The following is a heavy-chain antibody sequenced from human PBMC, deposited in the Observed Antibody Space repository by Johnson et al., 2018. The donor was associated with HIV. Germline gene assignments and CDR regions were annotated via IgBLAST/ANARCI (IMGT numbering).Heavy chain of an antibody. CDR3: ARDQAGRGDAFDI. CDR1: GFTVSSNY. D-gene: IGHD6-13*01. V-gene: IGHV3-53*01. Sequence: MLLVESGGGVVQPGRSLRLSCAASGFTVSSNYMSWVRQAPGKGLEWVSIIYSGGSTYYADSVKGRFTISRDNSKNTVYLQMNSLRVEDTAVYYCARDQAGRGDAFDIWGQGTMVTVSS. J-gene: IGHJ3*02. CDR2: IYSGGST.